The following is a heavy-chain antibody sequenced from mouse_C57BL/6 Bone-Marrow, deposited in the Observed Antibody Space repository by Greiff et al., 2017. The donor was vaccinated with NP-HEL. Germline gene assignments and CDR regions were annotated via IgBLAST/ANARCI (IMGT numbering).Heavy chain of an antibody. D-gene: IGHD2-4*01. CDR1: GYTFTDYN. J-gene: IGHJ4*01. CDR3: ARGLRRKYYAMDY. Sequence: VQLQQSGPELVKPGASVKMSCKASGYTFTDYNMHWVKQSHGKSLEWIGYINPNNGGTSYNQKFKGKATLTVNKSSSTAYMELRSLTSEDSAVYYCARGLRRKYYAMDYWGQGTSVTVSS. CDR2: INPNNGGT. V-gene: IGHV1-22*01.